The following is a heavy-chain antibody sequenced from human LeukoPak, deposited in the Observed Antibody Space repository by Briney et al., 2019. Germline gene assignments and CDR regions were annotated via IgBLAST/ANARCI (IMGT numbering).Heavy chain of an antibody. D-gene: IGHD1-1*01. CDR3: ASLNNDDY. CDR1: GFTFSNYW. V-gene: IGHV3-7*01. CDR2: IKNDGSKK. Sequence: GGSLRLSCAASGFTFSNYWMSWDRQAPGKGLEWVANIKNDGSKKYYVDSVKGRFTISRDNAKNSLYLQMNSLRVEDTAVYYCASLNNDDYWGQGTLVTVPS. J-gene: IGHJ4*02.